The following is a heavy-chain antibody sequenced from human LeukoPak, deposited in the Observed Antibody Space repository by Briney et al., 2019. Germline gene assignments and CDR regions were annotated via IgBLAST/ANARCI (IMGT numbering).Heavy chain of an antibody. CDR3: VASGSFLYYFQY. J-gene: IGHJ4*01. Sequence: SETLSLTCSVSGASISSGSYYWGWVRQTAGKGLERIGRIYMSGSTTYNPSLKSRVAISIDTSKNQLSLNLTSVTAADSALYYCVASGSFLYYFQYWGHGTLATVSS. D-gene: IGHD1-26*01. CDR1: GASISSGSYY. V-gene: IGHV4-61*02. CDR2: IYMSGST.